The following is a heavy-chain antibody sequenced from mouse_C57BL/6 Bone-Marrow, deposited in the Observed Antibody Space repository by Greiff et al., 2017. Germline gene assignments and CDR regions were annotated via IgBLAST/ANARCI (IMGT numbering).Heavy chain of an antibody. J-gene: IGHJ4*01. D-gene: IGHD2-5*01. V-gene: IGHV14-4*01. CDR2: IYPDNGGT. Sequence: DVQLQESGAGLVRPGASVKLSCTASGFNITDDCMHWVKQRPEQGLEWIGWIYPDNGGTEYASKFQGKATITADTSSNTAYLQLSSLTSEDTAVYYCTTGGSNFSMDYWGQGTSVTVSS. CDR3: TTGGSNFSMDY. CDR1: GFNITDDC.